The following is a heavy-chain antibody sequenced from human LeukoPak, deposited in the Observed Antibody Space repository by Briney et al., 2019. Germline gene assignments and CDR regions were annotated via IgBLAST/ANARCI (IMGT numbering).Heavy chain of an antibody. CDR2: ISSSSSTI. CDR1: GFTFSSYS. J-gene: IGHJ6*03. D-gene: IGHD6-19*01. CDR3: AREQQWLVYMDV. Sequence: PGGSLRLSCAASGFTFSSYSMNLVRQAPGKGLEWVSYISSSSSTIYYADSVKGRFTISRDNAKNSLYLQMNSLRAEDTAVYYCAREQQWLVYMDVWGKGTTVTVSS. V-gene: IGHV3-48*01.